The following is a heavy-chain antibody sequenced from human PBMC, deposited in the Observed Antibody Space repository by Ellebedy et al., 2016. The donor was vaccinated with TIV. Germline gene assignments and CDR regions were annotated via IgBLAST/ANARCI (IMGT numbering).Heavy chain of an antibody. CDR3: ARGADYGDFRAGFGDYRAGFDP. D-gene: IGHD4-17*01. J-gene: IGHJ5*02. Sequence: MPSETLSLTCAVSGGSITSSNWWSWVRQPPGKGLEWIGQIYHSGSANYNPSLKSRVTISVDKSKNHFSLKLTSVTAADSAVYYCARGADYGDFRAGFGDYRAGFDPWGQGTLVTVSS. CDR2: IYHSGSA. CDR1: GGSITSSNW. V-gene: IGHV4-4*02.